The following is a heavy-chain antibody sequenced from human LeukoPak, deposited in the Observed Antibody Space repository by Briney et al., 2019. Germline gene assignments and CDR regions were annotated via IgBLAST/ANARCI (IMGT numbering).Heavy chain of an antibody. CDR2: INPSGGST. D-gene: IGHD2-2*01. CDR1: GYTFTKYY. CDR3: ARSPREPAASYFDY. V-gene: IGHV1-46*01. Sequence: ASVTVSYKASGYTFTKYYMHWVRQAPGQGREWMGMINPSGGSTSYAQKFQGRVTMPRDTSTTTVYMELSSLRSEDTAVYYCARSPREPAASYFDYWGQGTLVTVSS. J-gene: IGHJ4*02.